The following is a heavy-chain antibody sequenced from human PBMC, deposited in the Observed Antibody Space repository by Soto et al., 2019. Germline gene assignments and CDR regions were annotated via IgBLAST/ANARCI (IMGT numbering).Heavy chain of an antibody. CDR3: ARALLTPVIPGA. Sequence: GGSLRLSCAASGFTFSAYWMNWVRQAPGKGLEWVANINQDGSEKHYVDSVQGRFPISRDNAKNSLYLQMSSLRAEDSAVYYCARALLTPVIPGAWGQGTLVTVSS. CDR2: INQDGSEK. CDR1: GFTFSAYW. D-gene: IGHD4-17*01. J-gene: IGHJ5*02. V-gene: IGHV3-7*04.